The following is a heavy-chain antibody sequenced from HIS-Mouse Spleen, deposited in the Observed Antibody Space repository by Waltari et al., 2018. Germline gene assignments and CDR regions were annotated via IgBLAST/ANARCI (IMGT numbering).Heavy chain of an antibody. CDR3: AREIPYSSSWYDWYFDL. CDR1: CGSISSSSYY. Sequence: QLQLQESGPGLVKPSETLSLTCTVPCGSISSSSYYWGWIPQPPGKGLEWIGSIYYSGSTYYNPSLKSRVTISVDTSKNQFSLKLSSVTAADTAVYYCAREIPYSSSWYDWYFDLWGQGTLVTVSS. CDR2: IYYSGST. J-gene: IGHJ2*01. D-gene: IGHD6-13*01. V-gene: IGHV4-39*07.